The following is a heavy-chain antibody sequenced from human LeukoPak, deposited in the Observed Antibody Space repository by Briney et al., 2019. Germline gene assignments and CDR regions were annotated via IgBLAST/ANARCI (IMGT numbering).Heavy chain of an antibody. J-gene: IGHJ3*02. Sequence: GWSLRLSCSASGFTFINYAMSWVRQAPGKGLEWVSGISGPGGSTYYADSVKGRFTISRDNSKNTLYLQMNSLRAEDTALYYCAKDSWSFHDAFDIWGQGTMVTVSS. CDR2: ISGPGGST. V-gene: IGHV3-23*01. D-gene: IGHD2-21*01. CDR3: AKDSWSFHDAFDI. CDR1: GFTFINYA.